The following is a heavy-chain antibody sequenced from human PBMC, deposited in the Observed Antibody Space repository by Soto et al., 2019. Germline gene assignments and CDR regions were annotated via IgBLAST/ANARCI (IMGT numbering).Heavy chain of an antibody. CDR2: IDPSDSYA. CDR1: GYSFASYW. CDR3: ARHKAFYYDSSGA. J-gene: IGHJ5*02. V-gene: IGHV5-10-1*01. D-gene: IGHD3-22*01. Sequence: GESLKISCKGSGYSFASYWISWVRQMPAKGLEWMGRIDPSDSYANYSPSFQGHVTFSADKSISTAYLQWSSLRASDTAMYYCARHKAFYYDSSGAWGQGTMVTVSS.